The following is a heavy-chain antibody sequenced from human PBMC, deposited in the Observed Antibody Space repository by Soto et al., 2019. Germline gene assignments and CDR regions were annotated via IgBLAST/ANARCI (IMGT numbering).Heavy chain of an antibody. J-gene: IGHJ6*03. Sequence: ASGKVSCKASGYTFTSYGISWVRQAPGQGLEWMGWISAYNGNTNYAQKLQGRVTMTTDTSTSTAYMELRSLRSDDTAVYYCARGLMEITIFGVVTPSDYYYYCMDVWGKGTTVTVSS. CDR1: GYTFTSYG. V-gene: IGHV1-18*01. CDR3: ARGLMEITIFGVVTPSDYYYYCMDV. CDR2: ISAYNGNT. D-gene: IGHD3-3*01.